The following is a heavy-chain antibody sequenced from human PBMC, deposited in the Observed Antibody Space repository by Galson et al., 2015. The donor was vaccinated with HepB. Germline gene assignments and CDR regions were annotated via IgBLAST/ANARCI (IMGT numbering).Heavy chain of an antibody. V-gene: IGHV3-15*07. Sequence: SLRLSCAASGFTFSNAWMNWVRQAPGKGLEWVGRIKSKTDGGTTDYAAPVKGRFTISRDDSKNTLYLQMNSLKTEDTAVYYCTTDLLDDIVATITTRLFDYWGQGTLVTVSS. CDR2: IKSKTDGGTT. J-gene: IGHJ4*02. CDR3: TTDLLDDIVATITTRLFDY. CDR1: GFTFSNAW. D-gene: IGHD5-12*01.